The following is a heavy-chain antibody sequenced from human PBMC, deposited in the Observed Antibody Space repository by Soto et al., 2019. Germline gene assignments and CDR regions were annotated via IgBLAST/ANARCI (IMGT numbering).Heavy chain of an antibody. CDR2: ISAHNGNT. CDR3: ARGRYGDY. Sequence: QVHLVQSGAEVKKPGASVTVSCKGSGYAFTTYGITWVRQAPGQGLEWMGWISAHNGNTNYAQKLQGRVNVTRDTTKSTAYMELRGLRSDDTAVYYCARGRYGDYWGQGALVTVSS. CDR1: GYAFTTYG. D-gene: IGHD1-1*01. V-gene: IGHV1-18*01. J-gene: IGHJ4*02.